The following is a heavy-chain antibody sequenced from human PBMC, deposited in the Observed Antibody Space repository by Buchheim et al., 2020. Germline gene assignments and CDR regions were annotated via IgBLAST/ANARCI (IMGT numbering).Heavy chain of an antibody. CDR2: INPNSGGT. V-gene: IGHV1-2*04. J-gene: IGHJ4*02. Sequence: QVQLVQSGAEVKKPGASVKVSCKASGYTFTGYYMHWVRQAPGQGLEWMEWINPNSGGTNYAQKFQGWVTMTRDTSISTAYMELSRLRSDDTAVYYCAREDCSGGSCYQYYFDYWGQGTL. D-gene: IGHD2-15*01. CDR1: GYTFTGYY. CDR3: AREDCSGGSCYQYYFDY.